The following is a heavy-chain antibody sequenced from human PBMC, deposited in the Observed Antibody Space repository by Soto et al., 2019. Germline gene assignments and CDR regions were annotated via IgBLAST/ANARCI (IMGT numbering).Heavy chain of an antibody. Sequence: GGSLRLSCAASGFTFSSYGMHWVPQAPGKGLEWVAVIWYDGSNKYYADSVKGRFTISRDNSKNTLYLQMNSLRAEDTAVYYCARGGDYYGSGSFNWFDPWGQGTLVTVSS. CDR3: ARGGDYYGSGSFNWFDP. J-gene: IGHJ5*02. CDR2: IWYDGSNK. V-gene: IGHV3-33*01. CDR1: GFTFSSYG. D-gene: IGHD3-10*01.